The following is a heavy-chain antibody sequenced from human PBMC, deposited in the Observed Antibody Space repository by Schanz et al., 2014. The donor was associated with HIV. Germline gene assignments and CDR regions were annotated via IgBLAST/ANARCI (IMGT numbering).Heavy chain of an antibody. V-gene: IGHV3-23*04. CDR1: GFTFNNYA. D-gene: IGHD3-22*01. Sequence: VHLVESGGGVVQPGRSLRLSWVASGFTFNNYAMTWVRQAPGKGLEWVSSISESGGRSYYTDSVNGRFTISRDNSKNTLYLQMTTLRIDDTAVYYCAKPEYDSRGNSQSHFDYWGQGTLVTVS. CDR2: ISESGGRS. CDR3: AKPEYDSRGNSQSHFDY. J-gene: IGHJ4*02.